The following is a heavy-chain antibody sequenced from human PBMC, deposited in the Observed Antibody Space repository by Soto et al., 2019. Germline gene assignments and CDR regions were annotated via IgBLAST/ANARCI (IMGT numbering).Heavy chain of an antibody. CDR3: AASIFYYGMDV. CDR2: IYPGDSDT. J-gene: IGHJ6*02. Sequence: GESLKISCKGSGYTFTNHWIGWVRQMPGKGPEWMGIIYPGDSDTKYNPPFQGQVTISADKSITTTYLQWSSLKASDTAIYYCAASIFYYGMDVWGQGTTVTVSS. CDR1: GYTFTNHW. V-gene: IGHV5-51*01.